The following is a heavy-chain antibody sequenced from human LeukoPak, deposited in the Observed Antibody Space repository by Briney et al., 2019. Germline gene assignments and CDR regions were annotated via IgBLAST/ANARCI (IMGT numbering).Heavy chain of an antibody. CDR1: GFTFSNHA. J-gene: IGHJ6*02. V-gene: IGHV3-33*06. CDR3: AKVNMVRGVITYYYGMDV. CDR2: IWDDGSKK. D-gene: IGHD3-10*01. Sequence: PGRSLRLSCAASGFTFSNHAMHWVRQAPGKGLKWVAYIWDDGSKKYYGDSVKGRFTISRDNSKNTLYLEMNSLRAEDTAVYYCAKVNMVRGVITYYYGMDVWGQGTTFTVSS.